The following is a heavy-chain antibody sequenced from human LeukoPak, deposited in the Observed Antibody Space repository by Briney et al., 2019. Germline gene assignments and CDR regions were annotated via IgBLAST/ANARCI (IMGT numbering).Heavy chain of an antibody. CDR1: GFTFSSYS. V-gene: IGHV3-21*01. D-gene: IGHD2-2*01. CDR2: ISSSSSYI. J-gene: IGHJ6*03. CDR3: ARSDCSSTSCSSRGGYYNYYMDV. Sequence: SGGSLRLSCGASGFTFSSYSMNWVRQAPGKGLEWVSSISSSSSYIYYADSVKGRFTISRDNAKNSLYLQMNTLRAEDTAVYYCARSDCSSTSCSSRGGYYNYYMDVWGKGSTVTVSS.